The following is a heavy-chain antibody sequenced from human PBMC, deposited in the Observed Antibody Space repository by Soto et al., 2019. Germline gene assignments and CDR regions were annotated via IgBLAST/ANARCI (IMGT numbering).Heavy chain of an antibody. J-gene: IGHJ4*02. Sequence: GESLKISCKGSGYTFTKYWISWVRQMPGKGLEWMGIIYPGDSDTRYSPSFQGQVTISADKSISTAYLQWSSLKASDTAIYYCARRGDSSGYMDYWGQGILVTVSS. CDR1: GYTFTKYW. V-gene: IGHV5-51*01. CDR3: ARRGDSSGYMDY. D-gene: IGHD3-22*01. CDR2: IYPGDSDT.